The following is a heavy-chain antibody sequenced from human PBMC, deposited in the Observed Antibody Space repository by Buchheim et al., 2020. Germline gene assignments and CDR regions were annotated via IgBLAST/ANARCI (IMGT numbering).Heavy chain of an antibody. CDR1: GGSFSGYY. CDR3: ARGLDYDYDYYFDY. CDR2: INHSGST. J-gene: IGHJ4*02. V-gene: IGHV4-34*01. Sequence: QVQLQQWGAGLLKPSETLSLTCAVYGGSFSGYYWSWIRQPPGRGLEWIGEINHSGSTNYNPSLKSRVTISVDTPKNQSVLKLSSVTAADTAVYYCARGLDYDYDYYFDYWGQGTL. D-gene: IGHD3-16*01.